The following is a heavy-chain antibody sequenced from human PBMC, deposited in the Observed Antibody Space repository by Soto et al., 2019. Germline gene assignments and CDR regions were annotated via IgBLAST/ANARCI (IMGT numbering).Heavy chain of an antibody. CDR1: GFTFRNYP. Sequence: EVQLLESGGGLVQPGGSLRLSCAASGFTFRNYPMTWVRQAPGKGLDWVSTISGSGVDTYYPDSVKGRVTISRDNSKNMLYLQINSLRAEDTAVYYCAKGGLLPRANRWFWGQGTLVTVSS. D-gene: IGHD2-2*01. V-gene: IGHV3-23*01. J-gene: IGHJ4*02. CDR2: ISGSGVDT. CDR3: AKGGLLPRANRWF.